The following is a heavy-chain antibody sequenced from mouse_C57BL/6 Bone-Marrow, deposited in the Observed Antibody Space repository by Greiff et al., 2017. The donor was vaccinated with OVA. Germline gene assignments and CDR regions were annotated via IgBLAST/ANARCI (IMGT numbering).Heavy chain of an antibody. J-gene: IGHJ4*01. CDR2: ISYDGSN. CDR1: GYSITSGYY. D-gene: IGHD2-2*01. CDR3: ARGGYDGNAMDY. Sequence: ESGPGLVKPSQSLSLTCSVTGYSITSGYYWNWIRQFPGNKLEWMGYISYDGSNNYNPSLKNRISITRDTSKNQFFLKLNSVTTEDTATYYCARGGYDGNAMDYWGQGTSVTVSS. V-gene: IGHV3-6*01.